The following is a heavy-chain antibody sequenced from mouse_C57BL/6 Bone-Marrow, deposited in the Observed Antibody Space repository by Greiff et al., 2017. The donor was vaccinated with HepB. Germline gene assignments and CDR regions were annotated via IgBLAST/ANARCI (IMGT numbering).Heavy chain of an antibody. J-gene: IGHJ4*01. CDR2: IDPETGGT. D-gene: IGHD2-5*01. Sequence: LQESGAELVRPGASVTLSCKASGYTFTDYEMHWVKQTPVHGLEWIGAIDPETGGTAYNQKFKGKAILTADKSSSTAYMELRSLTSEDSAVYYCTSRSNGYYYAMDYWGQGTSVTVSS. CDR3: TSRSNGYYYAMDY. CDR1: GYTFTDYE. V-gene: IGHV1-15*01.